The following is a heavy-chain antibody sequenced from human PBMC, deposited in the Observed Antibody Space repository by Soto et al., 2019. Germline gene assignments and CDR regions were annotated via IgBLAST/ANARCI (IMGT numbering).Heavy chain of an antibody. D-gene: IGHD3-3*01. CDR2: IIPIFGTA. J-gene: IGHJ6*02. CDR3: ARAIFGDYYYGMDV. V-gene: IGHV1-69*13. CDR1: GGTFCSYA. Sequence: SVKVSCKASGGTFCSYAISWVRQAPAQGLEWMGGIIPIFGTANYAQKFQGRVTITADESTSTAYIELSSLRSEDTAVYYCARAIFGDYYYGMDVWGQGTTVTVS.